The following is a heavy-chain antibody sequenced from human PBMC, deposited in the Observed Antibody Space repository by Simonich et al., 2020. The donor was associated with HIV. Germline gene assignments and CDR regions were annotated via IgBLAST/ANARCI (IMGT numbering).Heavy chain of an antibody. J-gene: IGHJ4*02. CDR3: VRRFDYGGDY. CDR1: VFTFSGYG. Sequence: QVQLVESGGGVVQPGRSLRLSCAAAVFTFSGYGLHWVRRAQAKGLEWVAFKREDGNIKYYPHSVKGRFTISRDNSKNTMYLQMNSLRAEDTAMYYCVRRFDYGGDYWGQGTLVTVSS. CDR2: KREDGNIK. V-gene: IGHV3-33*01. D-gene: IGHD4-17*01.